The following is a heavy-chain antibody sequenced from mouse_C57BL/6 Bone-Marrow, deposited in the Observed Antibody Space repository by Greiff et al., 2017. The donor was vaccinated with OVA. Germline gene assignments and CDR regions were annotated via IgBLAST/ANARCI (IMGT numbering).Heavy chain of an antibody. CDR2: IYPGDGDT. V-gene: IGHV1-82*01. CDR3: ARLTGRNCFDY. CDR1: GYAFSSSW. Sequence: QVQLQQSGPELVKPGASVKISCKASGYAFSSSWMNWVKQRPGKGLEWIGRIYPGDGDTNYNGKFKGKATLTADKSSSTAYMQLSSLTSEDSAVYFCARLTGRNCFDYWGQGTTLTVSS. J-gene: IGHJ2*01. D-gene: IGHD4-1*01.